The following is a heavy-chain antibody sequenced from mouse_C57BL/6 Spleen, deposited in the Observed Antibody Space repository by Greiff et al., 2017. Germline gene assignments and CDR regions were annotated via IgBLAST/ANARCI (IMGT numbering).Heavy chain of an antibody. CDR2: IYPGDGDT. CDR1: GYAFSSSW. CDR3: ARYYSFDY. J-gene: IGHJ2*01. V-gene: IGHV1-82*01. Sequence: QVQLQQSGPELVKPGASVKISCKASGYAFSSSWMNWVKQRPGKGLEWIGRIYPGDGDTNYNRTFKGKATLTADKSSSTAYMQLSSLTSEDSAVDFCARYYSFDYWGQGTTLTVSS.